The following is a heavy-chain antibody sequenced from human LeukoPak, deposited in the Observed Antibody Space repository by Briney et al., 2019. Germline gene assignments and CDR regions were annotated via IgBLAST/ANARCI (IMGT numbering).Heavy chain of an antibody. D-gene: IGHD3-10*01. J-gene: IGHJ4*02. Sequence: GGSLRLSCAASGFTFSSYWMSWVRQAPGKGLEWVANIKQDGSEKYYVDSVKGRFTISRDNAKNSLYLQMNSLRAEDAAVYYCARHYYGSGSYGYFDYWGQGTLVTVSS. V-gene: IGHV3-7*01. CDR2: IKQDGSEK. CDR1: GFTFSSYW. CDR3: ARHYYGSGSYGYFDY.